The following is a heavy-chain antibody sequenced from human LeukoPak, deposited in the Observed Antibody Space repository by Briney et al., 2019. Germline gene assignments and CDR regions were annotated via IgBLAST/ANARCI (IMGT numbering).Heavy chain of an antibody. CDR1: GYTFTSYY. J-gene: IGHJ4*02. CDR3: ARDRIWDGSGS. V-gene: IGHV1-46*01. D-gene: IGHD3-10*01. CDR2: INPSGGST. Sequence: EASVKVSCKASGYTFTSYYMHWVRQAPGQGLEWMGIINPSGGSTSYAQKFQGRVTMTRDTSASAVYMELSSLRSEDTAVYYCARDRIWDGSGSWGQGTLVTVSS.